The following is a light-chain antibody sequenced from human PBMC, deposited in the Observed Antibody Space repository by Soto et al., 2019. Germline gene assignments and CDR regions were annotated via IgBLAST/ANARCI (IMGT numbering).Light chain of an antibody. CDR1: SSDVGGYNY. V-gene: IGLV2-14*01. CDR2: DVS. CDR3: SSSITSNPRQLV. J-gene: IGLJ1*01. Sequence: QSELTQPASVSGSPGQSITISCTGTSSDVGGYNYVSWYQQHPGKAPKFMIYDVSNRPSGVSNRFSGSKSGNTASLTISGLQAEDEADYYSSSSITSNPRQLVFGPGTKVHVL.